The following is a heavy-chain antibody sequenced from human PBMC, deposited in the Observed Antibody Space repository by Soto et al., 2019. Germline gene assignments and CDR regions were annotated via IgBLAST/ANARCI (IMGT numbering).Heavy chain of an antibody. Sequence: QVQLQQWGAGLLKPSETLSLTCAVYGGSFSGYYWSWIRQPPGKGLEWLGEINHSGSTNYNPSLKSRGTISVDTSKNQFSLKLSSVTAADTAVYYCARDRITMVRGVIRSPYGMDVWGQGTTVTVSS. CDR1: GGSFSGYY. CDR2: INHSGST. J-gene: IGHJ6*02. D-gene: IGHD3-10*01. V-gene: IGHV4-34*01. CDR3: ARDRITMVRGVIRSPYGMDV.